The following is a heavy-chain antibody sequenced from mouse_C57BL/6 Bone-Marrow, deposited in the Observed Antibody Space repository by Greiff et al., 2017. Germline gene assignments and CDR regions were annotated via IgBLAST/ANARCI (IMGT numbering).Heavy chain of an antibody. CDR1: GFTFSSYT. D-gene: IGHD1-1*01. V-gene: IGHV5-9*01. Sequence: EVQRVASGGGLVKPGGSLKLSCAASGFTFSSYTMSLVRQTPEKRLQWVAAISGGGGNTYYPDSVKGRFTISRDNDKNILYLQMSSLRSEDTALYYCSRQVTTVLATKYFDVWGTGTTVTVSS. CDR3: SRQVTTVLATKYFDV. J-gene: IGHJ1*03. CDR2: ISGGGGNT.